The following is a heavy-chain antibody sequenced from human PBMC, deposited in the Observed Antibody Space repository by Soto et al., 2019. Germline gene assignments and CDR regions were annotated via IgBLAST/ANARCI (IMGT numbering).Heavy chain of an antibody. J-gene: IGHJ6*02. Sequence: ASVKVSCKASGYTFTGYYMHWVRQAPGQGLEWMGWINPNSGGTNYAQKFQGWVTMTRDTSISTAYMELSRLRSDDTAVYYCARDEPRYYGSGSPPNYYYYGMDVWGQGTTVTVSS. CDR3: ARDEPRYYGSGSPPNYYYYGMDV. CDR1: GYTFTGYY. D-gene: IGHD3-10*01. V-gene: IGHV1-2*04. CDR2: INPNSGGT.